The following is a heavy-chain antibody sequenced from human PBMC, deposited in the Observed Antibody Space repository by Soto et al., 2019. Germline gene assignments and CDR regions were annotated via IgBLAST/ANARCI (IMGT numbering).Heavy chain of an antibody. CDR1: GFKFSNYA. V-gene: IGHV3-23*01. Sequence: LRLSCAASGFKFSNYAMSWVRQAPGKGLEWVSLISATGGGTYYADSVKGRFTISRDNSHNTLYLQVHSLTAEDTAVYYCAKDRRAGGNSAFYFDFWCQGAQVTVSS. J-gene: IGHJ4*02. D-gene: IGHD3-16*01. CDR2: ISATGGGT. CDR3: AKDRRAGGNSAFYFDF.